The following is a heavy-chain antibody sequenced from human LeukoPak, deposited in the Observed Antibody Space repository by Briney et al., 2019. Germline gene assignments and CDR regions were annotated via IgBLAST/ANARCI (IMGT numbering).Heavy chain of an antibody. D-gene: IGHD6-13*01. Sequence: SETLSLTCTVSGGSISSSSYYWSWIQQPPGKGLEWIGYIYYSGSTNYNPSLKSRVTISVDTSENQFSLKLSSVTAAGTAVYYCARVGGYSSSWYPNYYYGMDVWGKGTTVTVSS. CDR3: ARVGGYSSSWYPNYYYGMDV. CDR2: IYYSGST. V-gene: IGHV4-61*05. J-gene: IGHJ6*04. CDR1: GGSISSSSYY.